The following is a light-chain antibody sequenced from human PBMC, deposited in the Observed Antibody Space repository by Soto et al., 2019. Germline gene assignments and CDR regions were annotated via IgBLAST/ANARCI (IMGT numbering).Light chain of an antibody. CDR2: DAS. Sequence: VLTQSPDTLSLSPGERATLSCRATETVGSNLAWFQQKPGQTPRLLIYDASTRVTGIPARFRGSGYGRDFTLTISSLEPEDFAVYYCQQRSVWPPPNFGGGTKVEIK. J-gene: IGKJ4*01. V-gene: IGKV3-11*02. CDR1: ETVGSN. CDR3: QQRSVWPPPN.